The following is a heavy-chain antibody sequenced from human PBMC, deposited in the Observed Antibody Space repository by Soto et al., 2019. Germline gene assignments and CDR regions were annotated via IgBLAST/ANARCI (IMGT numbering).Heavy chain of an antibody. CDR2: IYHYGNP. CDR3: ARDVRYGRLDY. Sequence: QLQLQESGSGLVKPSQTLSLTCAVSGGSIDDYSWSWIRQPPGKGLEWIGYIYHYGNPHYNASLRSRVTLSVDRSKNQFSLNLRSVTAADTAVYYCARDVRYGRLDYWGQGSLVTVSS. V-gene: IGHV4-30-2*01. D-gene: IGHD1-1*01. CDR1: GGSIDDYS. J-gene: IGHJ4*02.